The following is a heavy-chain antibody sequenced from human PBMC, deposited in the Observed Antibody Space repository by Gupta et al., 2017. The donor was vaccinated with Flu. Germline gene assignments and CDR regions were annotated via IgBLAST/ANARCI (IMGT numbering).Heavy chain of an antibody. J-gene: IGHJ3*01. CDR3: AKDLVPVTTTLACDV. CDR1: GFTFSPYA. V-gene: IGHV3-23*01. D-gene: IGHD4-17*01. CDR2: IGGRGDT. Sequence: EGQLLESGGGLVQPGGSLRLSCVASGFTFSPYAMNWVRQAPGKGLEWVSTIGGRGDTYYADSVKGRFTISRDNSKNTLYLQMNSLRAEDTAVYYCAKDLVPVTTTLACDVWGQGTMVTVSS.